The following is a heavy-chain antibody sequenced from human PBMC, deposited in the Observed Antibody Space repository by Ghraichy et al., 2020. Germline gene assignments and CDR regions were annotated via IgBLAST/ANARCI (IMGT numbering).Heavy chain of an antibody. CDR2: IYYSGST. J-gene: IGHJ3*02. Sequence: SQTLSLTCTVSGGSISSISYYWGWIRQPPGKGLEWIGSIYYSGSTYYNPSLKSRVTISVDTSKNQFSLKLSSVTAADTAVYYCARDGTSGAFDIWGQGTMVTVSS. V-gene: IGHV4-39*07. D-gene: IGHD4-23*01. CDR3: ARDGTSGAFDI. CDR1: GGSISSISYY.